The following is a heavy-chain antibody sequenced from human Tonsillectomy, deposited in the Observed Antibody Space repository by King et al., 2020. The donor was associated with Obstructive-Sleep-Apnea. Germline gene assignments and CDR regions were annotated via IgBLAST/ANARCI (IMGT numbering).Heavy chain of an antibody. CDR3: ARRGWFGELVSGYYGMDV. V-gene: IGHV4-30-4*01. Sequence: QLQESGPGLVKPSQTLSLTCTVSGGSIRSGDYYWSWIRQPPGKGLEWIGYIYYSGSTYYNPSLKSRVTISVDTSKNQFSLKLSSVTVADTAVYYCARRGWFGELVSGYYGMDVWGQGTTVTVSS. D-gene: IGHD3-10*01. CDR2: IYYSGST. J-gene: IGHJ6*02. CDR1: GGSIRSGDYY.